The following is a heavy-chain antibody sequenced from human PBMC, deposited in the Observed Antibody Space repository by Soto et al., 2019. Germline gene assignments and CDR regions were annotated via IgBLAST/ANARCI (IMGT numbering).Heavy chain of an antibody. V-gene: IGHV3-23*01. CDR3: AKEGEHRLGWTNFDY. Sequence: EVQLLESGGGLVQPGGSLRLSCAASGFTFSSYAMSWVRQAPGKGLEWVSAISGSGGSTYYADSVKGRFTISRDNSKKTLYLQMNSLRAEDTAGYYCAKEGEHRLGWTNFDYWGQGTLFTFAS. CDR2: ISGSGGST. J-gene: IGHJ4*02. D-gene: IGHD3-16*01. CDR1: GFTFSSYA.